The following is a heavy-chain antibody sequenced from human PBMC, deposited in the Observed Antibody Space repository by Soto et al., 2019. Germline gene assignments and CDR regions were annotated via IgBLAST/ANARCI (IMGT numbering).Heavy chain of an antibody. CDR3: AKRSHIPGATVSTYYFDH. V-gene: IGHV3-23*01. CDR1: GFTFSSYA. Sequence: GGSLRLSCAASGFTFSSYAMIWVRQAPGKGLEWVSSITNSGGSTYYADSVKGRFTISRDNSRNTVYLQMNSLRAEDTAVYYCAKRSHIPGATVSTYYFDHWGQGTLVTVSS. J-gene: IGHJ4*02. CDR2: ITNSGGST. D-gene: IGHD1-20*01.